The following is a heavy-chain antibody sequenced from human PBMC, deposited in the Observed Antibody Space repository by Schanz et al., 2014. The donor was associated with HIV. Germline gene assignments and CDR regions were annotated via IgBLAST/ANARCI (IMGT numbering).Heavy chain of an antibody. D-gene: IGHD2-21*02. J-gene: IGHJ4*02. CDR1: GGTSSIYA. CDR2: IIPIFDTT. V-gene: IGHV1-69*06. CDR3: ARTYTGDWSTGAD. Sequence: QVQLVQSGAEVKKPGSSVKVACKASGGTSSIYAISWVRQAPGQGLEWVGGIIPIFDTTKYAQKFQGRVTITADKATSTVYMDLSSLRSEDTAVYYCARTYTGDWSTGADWGQGTLVTVSS.